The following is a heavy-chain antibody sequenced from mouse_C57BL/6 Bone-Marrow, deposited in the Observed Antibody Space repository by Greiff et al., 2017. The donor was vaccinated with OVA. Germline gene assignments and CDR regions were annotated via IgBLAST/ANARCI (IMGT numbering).Heavy chain of an antibody. D-gene: IGHD2-1*01. CDR3: EGGYYGNYGAWFAY. CDR1: GFSLSTFGMG. J-gene: IGHJ3*01. CDR2: IWWDDDK. V-gene: IGHV8-8*01. Sequence: ESGPGILQPSQTLSLTCSFSGFSLSTFGMGVGWIRQPSGKGLEWLAHIWWDDDKYYNPALRSRLTISKDTSKNQVFLKIANVDTADTATYYCEGGYYGNYGAWFAYWGQGTLVTVSA.